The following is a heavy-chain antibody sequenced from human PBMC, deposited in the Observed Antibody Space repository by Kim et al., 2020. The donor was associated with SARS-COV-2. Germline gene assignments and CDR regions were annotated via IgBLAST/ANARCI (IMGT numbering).Heavy chain of an antibody. D-gene: IGHD6-19*01. Sequence: GGSLRLSCAASGFTFSNAWMSWVRQAPGKGLEWVGRIKSKTDGGTTDYAAPVKGRFTISRDDSKNTLYLQMNSLKTEDTAVYYCTTDHSSGWTPWYYYYYGMDVWGQGTTVTVSS. CDR3: TTDHSSGWTPWYYYYYGMDV. V-gene: IGHV3-15*01. CDR1: GFTFSNAW. CDR2: IKSKTDGGTT. J-gene: IGHJ6*02.